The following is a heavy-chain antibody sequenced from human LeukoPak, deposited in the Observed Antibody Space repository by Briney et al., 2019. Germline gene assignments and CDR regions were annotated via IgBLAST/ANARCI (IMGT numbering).Heavy chain of an antibody. CDR1: GGSFSGYY. D-gene: IGHD3-16*01. J-gene: IGHJ4*02. V-gene: IGHV4-34*01. CDR2: INHSGGT. CDR3: ARRGSIGLYY. Sequence: PSETLSLTCAVYGGSFSGYYWNWIRQPPGKGLEWIEDINHSGGTNYNPSLKSRVTISVDTSKNQFSLKLSSVTAADAAVYYCARRGSIGLYYWGQGTLVTVSS.